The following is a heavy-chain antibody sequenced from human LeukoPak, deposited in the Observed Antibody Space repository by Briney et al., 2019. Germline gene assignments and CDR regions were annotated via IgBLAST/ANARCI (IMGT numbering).Heavy chain of an antibody. CDR1: GFTFDDYA. D-gene: IGHD4/OR15-4a*01. CDR3: AKGRRERGAFDY. Sequence: PGGSLRLSCAASGFTFDDYAMHWVRQAPGKGLEWVSGISWNSGSIGYADSVKGRFIISRDNAKNSLYLQMNSLRAEDTALYYCAKGRRERGAFDYWGQGTLVTVSS. J-gene: IGHJ4*02. V-gene: IGHV3-9*01. CDR2: ISWNSGSI.